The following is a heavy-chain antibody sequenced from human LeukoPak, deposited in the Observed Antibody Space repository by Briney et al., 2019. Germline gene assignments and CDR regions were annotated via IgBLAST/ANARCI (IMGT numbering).Heavy chain of an antibody. CDR1: GYTFTSYA. CDR2: SNAGNGNT. J-gene: IGHJ4*02. CDR3: ARESRYCSSTSCYLDY. Sequence: RASVKVSCKASGYTFTSYAMHWVRQAPGQRLEWMGWSNAGNGNTKYSQEFQGRVTITRDTSASTAYMELSSLRSEDMAVYYRARESRYCSSTSCYLDYWGQGTLVTVSS. V-gene: IGHV1-3*02. D-gene: IGHD2-2*01.